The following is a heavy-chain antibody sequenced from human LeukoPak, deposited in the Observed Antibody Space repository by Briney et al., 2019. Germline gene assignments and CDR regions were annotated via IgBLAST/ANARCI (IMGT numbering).Heavy chain of an antibody. CDR2: ITGSGDNT. CDR1: GFTSSSYA. CDR3: AKDPTPYVGASAD. D-gene: IGHD1-26*01. Sequence: GGSLRLSCAASGFTSSSYAMSWVRQAPGKGLEWVSTITGSGDNTYYTDSVKGRFTFSRDNSKSTLYLQMNSLRAEDTAVYYCAKDPTPYVGASADWGQGTLVTVSS. V-gene: IGHV3-23*01. J-gene: IGHJ4*02.